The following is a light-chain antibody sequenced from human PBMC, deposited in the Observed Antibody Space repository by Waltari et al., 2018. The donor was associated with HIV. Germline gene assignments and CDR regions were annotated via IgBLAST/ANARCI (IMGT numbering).Light chain of an antibody. V-gene: IGLV1-40*01. Sequence: QSVLTQPPSVSGAPGQRVTISCTGSSSNIGAGYGVHWYQQLPGPAPKLLICGNSNRPAGVPDRFSGSKAGTAASLAITGLQAEDEADDYCQAYDSSLSGSVFDGGTKLTVL. CDR1: SSNIGAGYG. J-gene: IGLJ3*02. CDR3: QAYDSSLSGSV. CDR2: GNS.